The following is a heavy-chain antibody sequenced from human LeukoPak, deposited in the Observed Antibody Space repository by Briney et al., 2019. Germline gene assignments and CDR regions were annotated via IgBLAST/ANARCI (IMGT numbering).Heavy chain of an antibody. D-gene: IGHD2-2*01. CDR2: IFYSGAT. CDR3: ASQLRYCSSTSCSLNWFDP. V-gene: IGHV4-39*01. Sequence: PSETLSLTCTVSGASISSNTYYWGWLRQPPGTGLEWIGSIFYSGATYYNPSLKSRLTISVDTSKNQFSLKLSSVTAADTAVYYCASQLRYCSSTSCSLNWFDPWGQGTLVTVAS. J-gene: IGHJ5*02. CDR1: GASISSNTYY.